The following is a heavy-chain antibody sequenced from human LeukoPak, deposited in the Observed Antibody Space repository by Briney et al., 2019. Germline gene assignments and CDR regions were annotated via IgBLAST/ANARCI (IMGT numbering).Heavy chain of an antibody. J-gene: IGHJ4*02. CDR3: ARNGDSPGFPFDY. D-gene: IGHD2-21*02. Sequence: IGYIYYSGSTNYNPSLKSRVTISVDTSKNQFSLKLSSVTTADTAVYYCARNGDSPGFPFDYWGQGTLVTVSS. CDR2: IYYSGST. V-gene: IGHV4-59*01.